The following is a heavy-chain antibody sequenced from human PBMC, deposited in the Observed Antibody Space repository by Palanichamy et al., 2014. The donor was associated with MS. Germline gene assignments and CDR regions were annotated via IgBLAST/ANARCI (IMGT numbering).Heavy chain of an antibody. J-gene: IGHJ3*01. Sequence: QLQLKESGPGLVKPSETLSLTCSVSGGSISSTGYYWGWIRQPPGKGLEWIGSIYYSGSTYYSPSLKSRVTLSVDTSKNQFSLKLNSVTAADTAVYYCASGSYVWGSPTYAFDVWGQGTMVTVSS. CDR3: ASGSYVWGSPTYAFDV. CDR1: GGSISSTGYY. V-gene: IGHV4-39*01. CDR2: IYYSGST. D-gene: IGHD3-16*01.